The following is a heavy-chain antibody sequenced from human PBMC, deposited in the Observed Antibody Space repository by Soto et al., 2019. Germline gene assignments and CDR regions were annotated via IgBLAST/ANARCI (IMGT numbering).Heavy chain of an antibody. CDR3: ARDSGKGAYFDY. CDR1: GFTFSDHY. D-gene: IGHD1-26*01. V-gene: IGHV3-72*01. CDR2: IRNKANSYTT. Sequence: EVQLVESGGGLVQPGGSQRLSCVASGFTFSDHYMDWVRQAPGKGLEWVGRIRNKANSYTTDYAASVNGRFTISRDDSKDSLYLQMNSLKTEDTAIYYCARDSGKGAYFDYWGHGTLATVSS. J-gene: IGHJ4*01.